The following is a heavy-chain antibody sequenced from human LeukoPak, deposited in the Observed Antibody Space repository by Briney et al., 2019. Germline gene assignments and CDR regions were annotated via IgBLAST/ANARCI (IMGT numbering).Heavy chain of an antibody. D-gene: IGHD1-1*01. Sequence: SETLSLTCAVYGGSFSGYYWSWIRQPPGKGLEWIGEINHSGSTNYNPSLKSRVTISVDTSKNQFSLKLSSVTAADTAVYYCARSNWTYFDYWGQGTLVTVSS. J-gene: IGHJ4*02. V-gene: IGHV4-34*01. CDR2: INHSGST. CDR1: GGSFSGYY. CDR3: ARSNWTYFDY.